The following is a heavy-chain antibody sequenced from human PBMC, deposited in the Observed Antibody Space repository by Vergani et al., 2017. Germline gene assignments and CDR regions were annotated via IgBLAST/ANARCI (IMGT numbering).Heavy chain of an antibody. V-gene: IGHV3-74*03. CDR2: VKSDGNSA. J-gene: IGHJ5*02. CDR3: ARARCGGACFMSNWLDT. CDR1: GFTLGQYW. D-gene: IGHD2-21*02. Sequence: EVQLVESGGGLVQPGGSLRLSCAASGFTLGQYWMHWVRQTPGTGLEWVSRVKSDGNSAMYADSVNGRFTISRDNSKNTLYLEMKSLRVEDTAVYYCARARCGGACFMSNWLDTWGQGTLVSVSS.